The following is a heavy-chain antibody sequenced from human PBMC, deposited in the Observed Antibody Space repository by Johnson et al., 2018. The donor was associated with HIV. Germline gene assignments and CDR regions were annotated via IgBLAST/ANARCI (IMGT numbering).Heavy chain of an antibody. V-gene: IGHV3-7*01. Sequence: VQLVESGGGLVQPGGSLRLSCAASGFTFSSYWMSWVRQAPGKGLEWVANIKQDGSEKYYVDSVKGRFTIYRDNAKHSLYLQMNSLRAEDTAVYYCAKDAGDVVRWFGAFSPRNAFDIWGQGKMVTVSS. CDR1: GFTFSSYW. J-gene: IGHJ3*02. D-gene: IGHD3-10*01. CDR3: AKDAGDVVRWFGAFSPRNAFDI. CDR2: IKQDGSEK.